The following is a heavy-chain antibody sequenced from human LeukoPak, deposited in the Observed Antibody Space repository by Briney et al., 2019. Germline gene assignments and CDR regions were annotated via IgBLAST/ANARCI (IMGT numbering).Heavy chain of an antibody. Sequence: GRSLRLSCAASGFTFSSYAMHWVRQAPGKGLEWVSAISGSGGSTYYADSVKGRFTISRDNSKNTLYLQMNSLRAEDTAVYYCAKFGFGSGRYPNWFDPWGQGTLVTVSS. CDR3: AKFGFGSGRYPNWFDP. CDR1: GFTFSSYA. CDR2: ISGSGGST. D-gene: IGHD6-19*01. V-gene: IGHV3-23*01. J-gene: IGHJ5*02.